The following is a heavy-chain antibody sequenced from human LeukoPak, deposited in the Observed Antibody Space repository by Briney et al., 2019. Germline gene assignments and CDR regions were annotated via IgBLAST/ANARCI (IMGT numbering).Heavy chain of an antibody. Sequence: GASVKVSCEASGGTFSSYAISWVRQAPGQGLEWMGGIIPIFGTANYAQKFQGRVTITADKSTSTAYMELSSLRSEDTAVYYCARRPSPDSSGYYYDYWGQGTLVTVSS. D-gene: IGHD3-22*01. CDR3: ARRPSPDSSGYYYDY. J-gene: IGHJ4*02. CDR2: IIPIFGTA. CDR1: GGTFSSYA. V-gene: IGHV1-69*06.